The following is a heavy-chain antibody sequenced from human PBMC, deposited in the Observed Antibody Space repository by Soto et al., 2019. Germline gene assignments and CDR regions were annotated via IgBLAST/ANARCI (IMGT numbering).Heavy chain of an antibody. CDR2: INHSGST. J-gene: IGHJ4*02. CDR1: GGSISSSSYY. V-gene: IGHV4-39*07. CDR3: ARYYYDSSGVDY. Sequence: PSETLSLTCTVSGGSISSSSYYWGWIRQPPGKGLEWIGEINHSGSTNYNPSLKSRVTISVDTSKNQFSLKLSSVTAADTAVYYCARYYYDSSGVDYWGQGTLVTVSS. D-gene: IGHD3-22*01.